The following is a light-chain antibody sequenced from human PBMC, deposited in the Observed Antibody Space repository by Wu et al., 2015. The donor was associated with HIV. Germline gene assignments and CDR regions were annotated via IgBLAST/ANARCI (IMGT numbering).Light chain of an antibody. Sequence: DIQMTQSPSSLSASIGDRVTITCRASQNINNFLNWYQQKPGKAPELLISAASNLQSGAPSRFSGSGSGTDFTLTISSLQSEDFATYFCQXSSSIPPAFGQGTRVENK. CDR2: AAS. CDR3: QXSSSIPPA. CDR1: QNINNF. V-gene: IGKV1-39*01. J-gene: IGKJ5*01.